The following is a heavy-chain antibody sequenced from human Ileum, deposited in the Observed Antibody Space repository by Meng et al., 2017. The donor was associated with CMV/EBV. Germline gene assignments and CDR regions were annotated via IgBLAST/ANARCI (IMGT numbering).Heavy chain of an antibody. J-gene: IGHJ6*02. CDR3: AKDGIAARPLYYYYGMDV. CDR1: GFSFSRYG. CDR2: ISTSGGPT. D-gene: IGHD6-6*01. Sequence: GESLKISCAASGFSFSRYGFYWVLQAPGKGLEWVSAISTSGGPTYYADSVKGRFTVSRDNFKNTLYLQMSSLRAEDTAVYYCAKDGIAARPLYYYYGMDVWGQGTTVTVSS. V-gene: IGHV3-23*01.